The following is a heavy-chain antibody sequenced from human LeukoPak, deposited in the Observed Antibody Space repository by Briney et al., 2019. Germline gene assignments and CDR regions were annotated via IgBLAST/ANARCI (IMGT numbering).Heavy chain of an antibody. CDR2: IRSKAYGGTI. D-gene: IGHD4-11*01. J-gene: IGHJ6*02. Sequence: GGSLRLSCTASGFTFGDYAMTWVRQAPGKGLEWVGFIRSKAYGGTIEYAASVEGRVTISRDDSKSIAYLEMNSLKTEDTAVYYCTRHAGVRKRYDNSNYYYYGMDVWGQGTTVTVSS. CDR3: TRHAGVRKRYDNSNYYYYGMDV. V-gene: IGHV3-49*04. CDR1: GFTFGDYA.